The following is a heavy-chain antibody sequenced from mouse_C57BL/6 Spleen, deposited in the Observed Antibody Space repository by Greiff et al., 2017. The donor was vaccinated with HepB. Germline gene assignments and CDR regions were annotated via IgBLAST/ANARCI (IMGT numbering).Heavy chain of an antibody. CDR3: AKHENDYDPFDY. CDR1: GYTFTEYT. Sequence: VKLMESGAELVKPGASVKLSCKASGYTFTEYTIHWVKQRSGQGLEWIGWFYPGSGSIKYNEKFKDKATLTADKSSSTVYMELSRLTSEASAVYFCAKHENDYDPFDYWGQGTTLTVSS. J-gene: IGHJ2*01. CDR2: FYPGSGSI. D-gene: IGHD2-4*01. V-gene: IGHV1-62-2*01.